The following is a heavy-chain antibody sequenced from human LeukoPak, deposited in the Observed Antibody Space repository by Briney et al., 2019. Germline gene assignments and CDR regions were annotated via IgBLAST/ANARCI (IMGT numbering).Heavy chain of an antibody. CDR2: IYSSATT. CDR1: GFSVSSDY. J-gene: IGHJ6*02. Sequence: GGSLRLSCAASGFSVSSDYMTWVRQAPGKGLEWVSVIYSSATTYYADSVKGRFTISRDNSRDTVYLEMNRLRVEDTAVYYCARSAAKVGRYYYYGMDVWGQGTTVTVSS. CDR3: ARSAAKVGRYYYYGMDV. V-gene: IGHV3-53*01.